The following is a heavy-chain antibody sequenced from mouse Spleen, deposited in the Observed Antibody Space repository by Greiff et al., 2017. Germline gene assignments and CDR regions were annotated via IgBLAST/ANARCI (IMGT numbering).Heavy chain of an antibody. CDR2: IYPGDGDT. Sequence: VKLVESGAELVKPGASVKISCKASGYAFSSYWMNWVKQRPGKGLEWIGQIYPGDGDTNYNGKFKGKATLTADKSSSTAYMQLSSLTSEDSAVYFCARWGYDEYYAMDYWGQGTSVTVSS. CDR1: GYAFSSYW. D-gene: IGHD2-14*01. CDR3: ARWGYDEYYAMDY. V-gene: IGHV1-80*01. J-gene: IGHJ4*01.